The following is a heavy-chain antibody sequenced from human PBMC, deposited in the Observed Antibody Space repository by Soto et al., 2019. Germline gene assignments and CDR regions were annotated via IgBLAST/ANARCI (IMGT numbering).Heavy chain of an antibody. CDR3: ARDRETIVVVTYGMDV. CDR2: ISYDGSNK. V-gene: IGHV3-30-3*01. Sequence: QVQLVESGGGVVQPGRSPRLSCAASGFTFSSYAMHWVRQAPGKGLEWVAVISYDGSNKYYADSVKGRFTISRDNSKNTLYLQMNSLRAEDTAVYYCARDRETIVVVTYGMDVWGQGTTVTVSS. CDR1: GFTFSSYA. D-gene: IGHD2-21*02. J-gene: IGHJ6*02.